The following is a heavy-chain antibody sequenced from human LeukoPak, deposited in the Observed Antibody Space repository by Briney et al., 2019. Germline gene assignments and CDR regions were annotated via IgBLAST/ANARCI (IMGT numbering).Heavy chain of an antibody. J-gene: IGHJ4*02. CDR1: GGSISSYY. D-gene: IGHD4-17*01. V-gene: IGHV4-59*01. CDR2: IYYSGST. CDR3: ACSSTTVTAFDY. Sequence: PSETLSLTCTVSGGSISSYYWSWIRQPPGKGLEWIGCIYYSGSTNYNPSLKSRVTISVDTSKNQFSLKLSSVTAADTAVYYCACSSTTVTAFDYWGQGTLVTVSS.